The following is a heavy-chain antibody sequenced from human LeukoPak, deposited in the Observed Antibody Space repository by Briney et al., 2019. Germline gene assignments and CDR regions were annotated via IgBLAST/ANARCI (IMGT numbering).Heavy chain of an antibody. CDR2: TYYRCKWYN. J-gene: IGHJ4*02. CDR3: AREILGAFDY. V-gene: IGHV6-1*01. Sequence: SHTLTLPCAISGHSFSSNSAAWNWIRQSPSRGLEWLERTYYRCKWYNDYVVSVKSRIINNPDKTKNQFSQQLNSVHPDDTAWYYCAREILGAFDYWGQRKLVTVSS. CDR1: GHSFSSNSAA. D-gene: IGHD1-26*01.